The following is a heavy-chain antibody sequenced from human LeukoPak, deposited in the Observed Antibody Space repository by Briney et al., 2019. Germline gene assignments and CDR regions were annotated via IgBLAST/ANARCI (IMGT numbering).Heavy chain of an antibody. V-gene: IGHV1-18*01. Sequence: ASVKVSCKASGYTFTSYGISWVRQAPGQGVEWMGWISAYNGNTNYAQKLQGRVTMTTDTSTSTAYMGLRRLRSDDTAVYYCARSEQFPYYMDVWGKGTTVTVSS. CDR2: ISAYNGNT. CDR1: GYTFTSYG. CDR3: ARSEQFPYYMDV. J-gene: IGHJ6*03. D-gene: IGHD6-19*01.